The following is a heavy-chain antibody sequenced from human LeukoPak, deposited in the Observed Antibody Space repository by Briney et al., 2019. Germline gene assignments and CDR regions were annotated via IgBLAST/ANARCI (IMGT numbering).Heavy chain of an antibody. J-gene: IGHJ5*02. Sequence: GESLKISCKVSGYNFTNLWIGWVRQMPGKGLDLVGIIFPGDSEASCSPSFQGQVTISADKSISTAYLQWNSLKASDTAIYYCARLCYYDRTISRGSWFGPWGQGTLVTVSS. CDR3: ARLCYYDRTISRGSWFGP. V-gene: IGHV5-51*01. CDR1: GYNFTNLW. D-gene: IGHD3-22*01. CDR2: IFPGDSEA.